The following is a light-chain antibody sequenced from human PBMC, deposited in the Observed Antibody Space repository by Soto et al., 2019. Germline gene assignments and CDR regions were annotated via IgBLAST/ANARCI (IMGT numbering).Light chain of an antibody. V-gene: IGKV3-20*01. Sequence: EIVLTQSPGTLSLSPGERATLSCRASKSVSSYLAWYQQKPGQAPRLLISGASSRATGIPDRFSGSGSGTDFTLTISRLEPEDFAVYYCQQYGSSPGTFGGGTKVEIK. J-gene: IGKJ4*01. CDR2: GAS. CDR1: KSVSSY. CDR3: QQYGSSPGT.